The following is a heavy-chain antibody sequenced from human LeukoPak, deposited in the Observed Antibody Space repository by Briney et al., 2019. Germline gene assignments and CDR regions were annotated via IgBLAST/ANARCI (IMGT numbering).Heavy chain of an antibody. CDR1: GFTVSSDY. J-gene: IGHJ4*02. CDR3: ARGTPTVSAGHY. CDR2: IYTDGRT. Sequence: GGSLRLSCAASGFTVSSDYMSWVRQAPGKGLEWVSVIYTDGRTFFADFVKGRFTISRDTSENMLYLQMNSLRVEDTAVYYCARGTPTVSAGHYWGQGTLVTVSS. D-gene: IGHD2-15*01. V-gene: IGHV3-53*01.